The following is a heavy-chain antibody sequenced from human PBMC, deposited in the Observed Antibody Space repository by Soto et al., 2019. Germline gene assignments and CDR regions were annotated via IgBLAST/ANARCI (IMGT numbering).Heavy chain of an antibody. D-gene: IGHD1-7*01. CDR3: ARGGTGTTRNWFDP. CDR2: ISSSSSYI. Sequence: GGSLRLSCAASGFTFSSYSMNWVRQAPGKGLEWVSSISSSSSYIYYADSVKGRFTISRDNAKNSLYLQMNSLRAEDTAVYYCARGGTGTTRNWFDPWGQGTLVTVSS. J-gene: IGHJ5*02. V-gene: IGHV3-21*01. CDR1: GFTFSSYS.